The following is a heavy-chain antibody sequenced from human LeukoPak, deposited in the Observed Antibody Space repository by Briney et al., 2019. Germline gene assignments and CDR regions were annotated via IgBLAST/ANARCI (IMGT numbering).Heavy chain of an antibody. CDR3: ARELPREVTLDY. CDR1: EFNFFSYG. D-gene: IGHD2-21*02. V-gene: IGHV3-74*01. CDR2: IFADGSTT. Sequence: GGSLRPSCVASEFNFFSYGMQWVRQAPGKGLVWVSRIFADGSTTSYADSVKGRFTISRDNAKNTLYLQMNSLRAEDTAVYYCARELPREVTLDYWGQGTLVTVSP. J-gene: IGHJ4*01.